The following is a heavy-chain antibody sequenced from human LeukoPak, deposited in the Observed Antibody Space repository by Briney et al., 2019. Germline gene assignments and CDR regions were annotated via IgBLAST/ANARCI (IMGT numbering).Heavy chain of an antibody. CDR2: ISSGVRYV. CDR1: GFSFSSYS. CDR3: ARDVRDEYSSGWYPIGY. Sequence: GGSLRLSCAASGFSFSSYSMNWVRQAPGKGLERVSSISSGVRYVYYADSVKGRFTISRDNAKNSLYLQMNSLRAEDTAVYYCARDVRDEYSSGWYPIGYWGQGTLVTVSS. J-gene: IGHJ4*02. D-gene: IGHD6-19*01. V-gene: IGHV3-21*01.